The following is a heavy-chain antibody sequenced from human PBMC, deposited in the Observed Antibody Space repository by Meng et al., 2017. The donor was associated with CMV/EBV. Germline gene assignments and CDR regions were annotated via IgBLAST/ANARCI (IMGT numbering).Heavy chain of an antibody. Sequence: VPLVQSWAEVKKPGASVKVSCKASGYTFTGYYMHWVRQAPGHGLEWMGWINPNSGGTNYAQKFQGRVTMTRDTSISTAYMELSRLRSDDTAVYYCARQHNSSSWIINWFDPWGQGTLVTVSS. CDR3: ARQHNSSSWIINWFDP. CDR1: GYTFTGYY. D-gene: IGHD6-13*01. J-gene: IGHJ5*02. V-gene: IGHV1-2*02. CDR2: INPNSGGT.